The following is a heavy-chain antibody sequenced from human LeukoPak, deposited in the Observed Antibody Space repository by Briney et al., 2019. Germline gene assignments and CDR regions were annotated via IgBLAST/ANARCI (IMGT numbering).Heavy chain of an antibody. V-gene: IGHV3-23*01. CDR3: ARDRSHYYDSVYYYYYGMDV. D-gene: IGHD3-22*01. J-gene: IGHJ6*02. Sequence: GGSLRPSCAASGFTFSSYAMSWVRQAPGKGLEWVSAISGSGGSTYYADSVKGRFTISRDNSKNTLYLQMNSLRAEDTAVYYCARDRSHYYDSVYYYYYGMDVWGQGTTVTVSS. CDR2: ISGSGGST. CDR1: GFTFSSYA.